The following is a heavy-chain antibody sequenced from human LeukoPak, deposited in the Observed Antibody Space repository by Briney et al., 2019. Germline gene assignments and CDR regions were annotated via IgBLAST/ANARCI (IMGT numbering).Heavy chain of an antibody. J-gene: IGHJ4*02. V-gene: IGHV1-18*01. CDR1: GYTFTNFG. Sequence: ASVKVSCKASGYTFTNFGVSWVRQAPGQGLEWMGWISAYNGNIDYPQKFQGRVTMTTDTSTSTAYMELTSQRSDDTAVYYCARDVGITRFDYWGQGTLVTVSS. CDR2: ISAYNGNI. CDR3: ARDVGITRFDY. D-gene: IGHD1-14*01.